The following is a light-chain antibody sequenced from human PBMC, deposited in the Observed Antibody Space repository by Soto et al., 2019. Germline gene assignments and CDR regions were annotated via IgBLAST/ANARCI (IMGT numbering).Light chain of an antibody. CDR2: AAS. V-gene: IGKV1-39*01. CDR1: QGISTY. CDR3: QQCYITPRT. Sequence: RSTKSPSSLSASMGYRVTVTCRASQGISTYLNWYQQKPGKAPKLLIYAASSLQSGVPSRFSGSGSGTDFTLTISSLQPEDFATYYCQQCYITPRTFGQGGKVDIK. J-gene: IGKJ1*01.